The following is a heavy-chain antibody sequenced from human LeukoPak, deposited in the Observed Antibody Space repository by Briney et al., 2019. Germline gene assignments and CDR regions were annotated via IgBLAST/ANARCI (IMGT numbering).Heavy chain of an antibody. CDR2: INHSGST. Sequence: SETLSLTCAVYGGSFSGYYWSWIRQPLGKGLEWIGEINHSGSTNYNPSLKSRVTISVDTSKNQFSLKLSSVTAADTAVYYCARGLTGTYYYYYYYMDVWGKGTTVTVSS. V-gene: IGHV4-34*01. J-gene: IGHJ6*03. CDR1: GGSFSGYY. CDR3: ARGLTGTYYYYYYYMDV. D-gene: IGHD1-7*01.